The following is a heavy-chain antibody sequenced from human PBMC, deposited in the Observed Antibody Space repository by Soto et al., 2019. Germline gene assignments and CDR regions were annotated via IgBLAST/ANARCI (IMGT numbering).Heavy chain of an antibody. CDR1: GGSISSSSYY. V-gene: IGHV4-39*02. CDR2: IYYSGST. D-gene: IGHD2-15*01. CDR3: ARDYDVFIGGSPVY. Sequence: ASETLSLTCTVSGGSISSSSYYWGWIRQPPGKGLEWIGSIYYSGSTYYNPSLKSRVTISVDTSKNQFSLKLSSVTAADTAVYYWARDYDVFIGGSPVYWGQGTLVTVSS. J-gene: IGHJ4*02.